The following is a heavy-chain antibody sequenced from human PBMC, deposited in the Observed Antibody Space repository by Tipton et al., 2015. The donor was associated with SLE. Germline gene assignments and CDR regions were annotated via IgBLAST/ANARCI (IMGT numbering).Heavy chain of an antibody. CDR1: GDSISSDDYY. CDR3: ARTGILTGADY. J-gene: IGHJ4*02. Sequence: TLSLTCTVPGDSISSDDYYWSWIRQHPGKGLEWIGYIYYRGSTNYNPSLKSRVTISVDTSKNQFSLKLSSVTAADTAVYYCARTGILTGADYWGQGTLVTVSS. D-gene: IGHD3-9*01. V-gene: IGHV4-31*03. CDR2: IYYRGST.